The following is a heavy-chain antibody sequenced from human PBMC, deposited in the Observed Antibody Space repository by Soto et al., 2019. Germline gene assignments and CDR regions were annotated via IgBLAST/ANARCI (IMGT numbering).Heavy chain of an antibody. J-gene: IGHJ6*02. CDR1: GFTFSSYA. CDR2: ISGSGGST. V-gene: IGHV3-23*01. Sequence: GGSLRLSCAASGFTFSSYAMSWVRQAPGKGLEWVSAISGSGGSTYYADSVKGRFTISRDNSKNTLYLQMNSLRAEDTAVYYCAKEQLVERSYYYYGMDVWGQGTTVTVSS. D-gene: IGHD6-6*01. CDR3: AKEQLVERSYYYYGMDV.